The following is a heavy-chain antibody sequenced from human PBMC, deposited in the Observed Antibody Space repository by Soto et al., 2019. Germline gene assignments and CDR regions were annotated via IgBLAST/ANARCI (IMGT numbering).Heavy chain of an antibody. CDR2: ISYDGSNK. CDR1: GFTFSSYG. D-gene: IGHD6-13*01. Sequence: QVQLVESGGGVVQPGRSLRLSCAASGFTFSSYGMHWVRQAPGKGLEWVAVISYDGSNKYYADSVKGRFTISRDNYKNTLYLQMNSLRTEDTAVYYCAKDGAPGIAAGYYYGMDVWGQGTTVTVSS. CDR3: AKDGAPGIAAGYYYGMDV. J-gene: IGHJ6*02. V-gene: IGHV3-30*18.